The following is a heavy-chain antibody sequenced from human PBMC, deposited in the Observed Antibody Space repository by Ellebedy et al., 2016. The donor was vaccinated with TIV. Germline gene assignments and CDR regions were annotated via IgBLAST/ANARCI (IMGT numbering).Heavy chain of an antibody. CDR1: GGSISSYY. D-gene: IGHD2-2*02. CDR3: ARCYTGTNWFDP. Sequence: MPSETLSLTCTVSGGSISSYYWSWIRQPPGKGLEWIGYIYYSGSTNYNPSLKSRVTISVDTSKIQFSLKLSSVTAADTAIYYCARCYTGTNWFDPWGQGTLVTVSS. J-gene: IGHJ5*02. V-gene: IGHV4-59*12. CDR2: IYYSGST.